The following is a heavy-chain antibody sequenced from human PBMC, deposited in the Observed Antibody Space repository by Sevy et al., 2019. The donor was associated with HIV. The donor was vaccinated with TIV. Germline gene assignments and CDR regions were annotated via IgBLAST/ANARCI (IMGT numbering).Heavy chain of an antibody. J-gene: IGHJ4*02. Sequence: GGSLRLSCAASGFTFSSYGMHWVRQAPGKGLEWVALIWYDGGNKYYADSVKGRFTISRDNSKNTMYLQMNSLRAEDTAVYYCARGAXYFGSGSHPNLDYWGQGTLVTVSS. CDR2: IWYDGGNK. CDR3: ARGAXYFGSGSHPNLDY. D-gene: IGHD3-10*01. CDR1: GFTFSSYG. V-gene: IGHV3-33*01.